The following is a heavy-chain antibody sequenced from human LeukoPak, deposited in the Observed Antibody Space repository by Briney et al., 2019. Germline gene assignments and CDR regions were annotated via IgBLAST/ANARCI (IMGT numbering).Heavy chain of an antibody. CDR3: AKLPTPRVTGGDYYFDY. CDR2: FSGSGGST. D-gene: IGHD7-27*01. CDR1: GFTFSSYA. J-gene: IGHJ4*02. V-gene: IGHV3-23*01. Sequence: GGSLRLSCAASGFTFSSYAMSWVRPAPGKGLGWVSAFSGSGGSTYYADSVKGRFTISRDNSKNTLYLQMNSLRAEDTAVYYCAKLPTPRVTGGDYYFDYWGQGTLVTVSS.